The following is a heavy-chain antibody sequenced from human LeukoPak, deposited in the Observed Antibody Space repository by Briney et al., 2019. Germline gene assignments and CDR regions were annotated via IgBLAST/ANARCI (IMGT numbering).Heavy chain of an antibody. V-gene: IGHV3-30*18. CDR3: AKNLSYNWNYFDY. D-gene: IGHD1-20*01. CDR1: GFILSVYD. CDR2: ISYDGSSK. J-gene: IGHJ4*02. Sequence: GGSLSLFCTASGFILSVYDMHWVREAPGKGVVGVAYISYDGSSKYYADSVKGRFTIYRDNTKNTLFVQKNSLRAEDTAVYYCAKNLSYNWNYFDYWGQGTLVTVSS.